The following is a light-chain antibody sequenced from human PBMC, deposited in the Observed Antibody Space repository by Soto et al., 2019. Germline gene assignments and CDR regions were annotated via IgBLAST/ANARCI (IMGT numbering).Light chain of an antibody. CDR2: DVS. CDR1: SSDVGGYNY. J-gene: IGLJ2*01. CDR3: SSYTSSSTL. V-gene: IGLV2-14*03. Sequence: QSALTQPASVSGSPGQSITISCTGTSSDVGGYNYVSWYQQHPGKAPKLMIYDVSYRPSGVSNRFSGSKSGNTASLTISGLQAEDEADYYCSSYTSSSTLFGGGTNSPS.